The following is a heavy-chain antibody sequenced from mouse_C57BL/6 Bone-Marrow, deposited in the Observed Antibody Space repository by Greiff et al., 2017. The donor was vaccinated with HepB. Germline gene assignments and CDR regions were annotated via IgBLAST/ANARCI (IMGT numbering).Heavy chain of an antibody. CDR1: GYSITSGYY. V-gene: IGHV3-6*01. J-gene: IGHJ2*01. CDR2: ISYDGSN. CDR3: ARAYYHFDY. Sequence: DVHLVESGPGLVKPSQSLSLTCSVTGYSITSGYYWNWIRQFPGNKLEWMGYISYDGSNNYNPSLKNRISITRDTSKNQFFLKLNSVTTEDTATYYCARAYYHFDYWGQGTTLTVSS. D-gene: IGHD2-10*01.